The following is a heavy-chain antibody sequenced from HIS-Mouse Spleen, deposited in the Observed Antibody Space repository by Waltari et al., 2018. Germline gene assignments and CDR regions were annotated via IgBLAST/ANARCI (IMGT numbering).Heavy chain of an antibody. V-gene: IGHV3-30*18. CDR1: GFTFSSYG. J-gene: IGHJ4*02. Sequence: QVQLVESGGGVVQPGRSLRLSCAASGFTFSSYGMPWVRQAPGKGLEWVAVISYEGSNKYYADSVKGRFSISRDNSKNTLYLQMNSLRAEDTAVYYCAKASSGWLDYWGQGTLVTVSS. D-gene: IGHD6-19*01. CDR3: AKASSGWLDY. CDR2: ISYEGSNK.